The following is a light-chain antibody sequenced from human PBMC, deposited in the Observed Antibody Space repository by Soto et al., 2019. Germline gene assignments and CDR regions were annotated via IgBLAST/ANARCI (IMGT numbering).Light chain of an antibody. CDR3: CSYVGATTYV. CDR2: EGI. CDR1: SSNIGGYNV. V-gene: IGLV2-23*01. J-gene: IGLJ1*01. Sequence: SALTQPASVSGSPGQSITISCSGTSSNIGGYNVVSWYQQHPGKAPKVIVYEGIKRPSGVSDRFSGSTSGGTASLTISGLQAEDEAEYYCCSYVGATTYVFGSGTKVTVL.